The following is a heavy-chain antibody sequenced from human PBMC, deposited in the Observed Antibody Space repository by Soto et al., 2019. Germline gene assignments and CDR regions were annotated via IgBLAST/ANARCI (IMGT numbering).Heavy chain of an antibody. CDR2: IYYSGST. J-gene: IGHJ4*02. Sequence: SETLSLTCTVSGGSVSSGGYYWSWIRQHPGKGLEWIGYIYYSGSTYYNPSLKSRVTISVDTSKNQFSRNLSSVTAADTAIYYCARVFYFDSSGSTSLYYFDYWGQGTLVTVSS. CDR3: ARVFYFDSSGSTSLYYFDY. D-gene: IGHD3-22*01. V-gene: IGHV4-31*03. CDR1: GGSVSSGGYY.